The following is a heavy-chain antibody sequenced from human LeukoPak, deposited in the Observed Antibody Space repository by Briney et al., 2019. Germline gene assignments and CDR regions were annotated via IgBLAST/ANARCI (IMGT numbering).Heavy chain of an antibody. J-gene: IGHJ5*02. CDR2: INPNSGGT. D-gene: IGHD6-6*01. CDR1: GYTFTGYY. CDR3: ARASPRIAARNWFDP. V-gene: IGHV1-2*02. Sequence: ASVKVSCKASGYTFTGYYMHWVRQAPGQGLEWMGWINPNSGGTNYAQKFQGRVTTTRDTSISTGYMELSRLRSDDTAVYYCARASPRIAARNWFDPWGQGTLVTVSS.